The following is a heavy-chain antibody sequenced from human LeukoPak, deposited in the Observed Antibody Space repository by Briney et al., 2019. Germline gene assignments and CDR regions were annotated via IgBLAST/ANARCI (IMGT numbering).Heavy chain of an antibody. CDR1: GASINSYY. V-gene: IGHV4-59*08. Sequence: SETLSLTCTVSGASINSYYWSWIRQPPGKGLEWIGYGHYSGTTNYNASLRSRVTISVDTSKNQFSLKLSSVTAADTAVYYCAKRGGDSRTFDSWGQGTLVTVSS. CDR3: AKRGGDSRTFDS. CDR2: GHYSGTT. J-gene: IGHJ4*02. D-gene: IGHD4-23*01.